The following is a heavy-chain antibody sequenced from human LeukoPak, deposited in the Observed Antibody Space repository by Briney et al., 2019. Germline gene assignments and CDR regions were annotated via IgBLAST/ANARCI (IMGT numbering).Heavy chain of an antibody. Sequence: ASVKVSCKASGYTFTSYGISWVRQAPGQGLEWMGWISGYNGNTNYVQKLQGRVTMTTDTPTSTAYMELRSLRSDDTAVYYCARDLKRGYSSGRYSWSTGSSNDYWGQGTLVTVSS. J-gene: IGHJ4*02. CDR3: ARDLKRGYSSGRYSWSTGSSNDY. D-gene: IGHD6-19*01. CDR2: ISGYNGNT. V-gene: IGHV1-18*01. CDR1: GYTFTSYG.